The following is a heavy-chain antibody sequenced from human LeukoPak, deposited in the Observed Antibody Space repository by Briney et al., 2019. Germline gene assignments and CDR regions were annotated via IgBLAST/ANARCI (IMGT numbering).Heavy chain of an antibody. CDR1: EFTFSSYA. V-gene: IGHV3-23*01. CDR3: AKGLDYGGNPYYNYYMDV. Sequence: PGGSLRLSCAVSEFTFSSYAMSWVRQAPGKGLEWVSLISGSGGSKYYADSAKGRFTISRDNSKNILFLQMNSLRAADTAVYYCAKGLDYGGNPYYNYYMDVWGKGTTVIVSS. D-gene: IGHD4-23*01. J-gene: IGHJ6*03. CDR2: ISGSGGSK.